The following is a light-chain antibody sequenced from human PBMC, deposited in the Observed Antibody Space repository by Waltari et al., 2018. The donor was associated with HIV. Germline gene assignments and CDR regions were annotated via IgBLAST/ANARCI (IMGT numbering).Light chain of an antibody. CDR3: QSYDGSLSGSI. Sequence: QSVLTQPPSVSGAPGQRVTLSCTGSSPNIGAGYDVHWYQQLPRTAPKLLIDGNSNRPSGVPDRFSGSKSGTSASLAITGLQAEDEADYYCQSYDGSLSGSIFGGGTKLTVL. CDR1: SPNIGAGYD. CDR2: GNS. J-gene: IGLJ2*01. V-gene: IGLV1-40*01.